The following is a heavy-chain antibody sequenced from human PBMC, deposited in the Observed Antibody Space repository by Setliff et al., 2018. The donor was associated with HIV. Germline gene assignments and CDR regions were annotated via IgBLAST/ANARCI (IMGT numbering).Heavy chain of an antibody. J-gene: IGHJ4*02. CDR3: ARGPAGRLVFLSY. CDR2: INHSGST. Sequence: TSETLSLTCSVSGGSFSGYYWSWIRQPPGKGLEWIGEINHSGSTNYNPSLKSRVTISVDTSKNQFSLTLNSVTAADTAVYYCARGPAGRLVFLSYWGQGTLVTVSS. D-gene: IGHD6-6*01. CDR1: GGSFSGYY. V-gene: IGHV4-34*01.